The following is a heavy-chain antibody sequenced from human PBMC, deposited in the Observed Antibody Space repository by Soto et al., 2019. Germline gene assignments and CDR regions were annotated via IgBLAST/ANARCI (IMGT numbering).Heavy chain of an antibody. V-gene: IGHV2-70*11. J-gene: IGHJ6*03. CDR3: ARILWAAAGTGYYYYYMDV. CDR1: GFSLSTSGMC. CDR2: IDWDDDK. D-gene: IGHD6-13*01. Sequence: SGPTLVNPTQTLTLTCTFSGFSLSTSGMCVGWIRQPPGKALEWLARIDWDDDKYYSTSLKTRLTISKDTSKNQVVLTMTNMDPVDTATYYCARILWAAAGTGYYYYYMDVWGKGTTVTVSS.